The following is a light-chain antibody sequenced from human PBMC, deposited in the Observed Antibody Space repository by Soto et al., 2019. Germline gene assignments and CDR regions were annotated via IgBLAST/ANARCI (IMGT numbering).Light chain of an antibody. CDR1: SSDVGSRNL. CDR3: CSHAGSRTYV. Sequence: QSALTQPASVSGSPGQSITISCTGTSSDVGSRNLVSWYQQYPGKAPKLIIFEASKRPSGVSNRLSGSKSGSTASLTISGLQAEDEDDYYCCSHAGSRTYVFGSGTKVTVL. CDR2: EAS. V-gene: IGLV2-23*01. J-gene: IGLJ1*01.